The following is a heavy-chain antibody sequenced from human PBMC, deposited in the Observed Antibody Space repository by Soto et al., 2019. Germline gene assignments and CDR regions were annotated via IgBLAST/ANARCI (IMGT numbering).Heavy chain of an antibody. Sequence: GESVKISCKGSVYNFNNYWIGWVRQMPGKGLEWMGIIYPGDSDTRYSPSFQGQVTISADKSISTAYLQWSSLKASDTAMYYCARPDSSSFYFDYWGQGTLVTVSS. CDR3: ARPDSSSFYFDY. CDR1: VYNFNNYW. CDR2: IYPGDSDT. J-gene: IGHJ4*02. D-gene: IGHD6-6*01. V-gene: IGHV5-51*01.